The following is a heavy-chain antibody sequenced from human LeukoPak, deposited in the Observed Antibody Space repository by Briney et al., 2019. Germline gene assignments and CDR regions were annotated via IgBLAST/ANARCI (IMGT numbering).Heavy chain of an antibody. D-gene: IGHD3-16*01. CDR3: AREGERTYYDYVWGSSPSPFDY. CDR2: ISAYNGNT. Sequence: ASVKVSCKASGYTFTSYGISWVRQAPGQGLEWMGWISAYNGNTNYAQKLQGRVTMTTDTSTSTAYMELRSLRSDDTAVYYCAREGERTYYDYVWGSSPSPFDYCGQGTLVTVSS. V-gene: IGHV1-18*01. CDR1: GYTFTSYG. J-gene: IGHJ4*02.